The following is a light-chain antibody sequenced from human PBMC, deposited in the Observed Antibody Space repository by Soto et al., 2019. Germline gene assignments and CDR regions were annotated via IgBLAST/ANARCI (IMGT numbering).Light chain of an antibody. CDR1: QSVSSN. V-gene: IGKV3-15*01. J-gene: IGKJ1*01. CDR3: QQYNNWHPVT. CDR2: GAS. Sequence: EIVMTQSPATLSVSPGERATLSCRASQSVSSNLAWYQQKPAQATSLLIYGASTRANGIPARFSGSGSGTEFTLTISSLQSEDFAVYYCQQYNNWHPVTFGQGTKVDIK.